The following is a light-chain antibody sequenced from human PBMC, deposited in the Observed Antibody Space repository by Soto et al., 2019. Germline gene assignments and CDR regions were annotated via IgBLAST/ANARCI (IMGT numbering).Light chain of an antibody. CDR3: QHYVGSPWT. J-gene: IGKJ1*01. CDR1: QSVSSSY. CDR2: GAS. Sequence: EIVFTQSPGTLSLSPGERDTPPCRASQSVSSSYLAWYQQKPGQAPRLLIYGASSRATGIPDRFSGSGSGTDFTLTISRLEPEDFAVYYCQHYVGSPWTFGQGTKVDIK. V-gene: IGKV3-20*01.